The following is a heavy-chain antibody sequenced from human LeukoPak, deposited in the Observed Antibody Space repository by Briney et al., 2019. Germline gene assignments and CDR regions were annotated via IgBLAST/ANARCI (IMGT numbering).Heavy chain of an antibody. J-gene: IGHJ6*02. CDR3: ARINGAVVPAADNEPEVNTPYYYYYYGMDV. CDR1: GGSFSGYY. CDR2: INHSGST. D-gene: IGHD2-2*01. V-gene: IGHV4-34*01. Sequence: SETLSLTCAVYGGSFSGYYWSWIRQPPGKGLEWIGEINHSGSTNYNPSPKSRVTISVDTSKNQFSLKLSSVTAADTAVYYCARINGAVVPAADNEPEVNTPYYYYYYGMDVWGQGTTVTVSS.